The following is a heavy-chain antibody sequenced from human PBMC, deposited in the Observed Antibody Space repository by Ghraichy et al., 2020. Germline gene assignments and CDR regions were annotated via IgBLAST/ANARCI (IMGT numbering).Heavy chain of an antibody. J-gene: IGHJ4*02. CDR1: GFTFSGYG. D-gene: IGHD2-21*02. CDR3: ARGLCGGDCSAGRFFDY. V-gene: IGHV3-48*02. CDR2: MSSSITTI. Sequence: GESLNISCAASGFTFSGYGMNWVRQAPGKGLEWVSYMSSSITTIYYADSVKGRFTISRDNAKNSLYLQMNSLRDEDTAVYYCARGLCGGDCSAGRFFDYWGQGTLVTVSS.